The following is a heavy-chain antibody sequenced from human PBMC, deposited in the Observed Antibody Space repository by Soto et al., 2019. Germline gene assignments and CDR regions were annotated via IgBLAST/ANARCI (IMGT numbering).Heavy chain of an antibody. V-gene: IGHV2-5*02. D-gene: IGHD3-9*01. CDR3: EHIYYDILTGPNSFDP. Sequence: QITLKESGPTLVKPTQTLTLTCTFSGFSLSTSGVGVGWIRQPPGKALEWLALIYWDDEKRYSLSLKSRLTITNDIPKNQGVRTMTTKDPVDTARYYCEHIYYDILTGPNSFDPWGQGTLVTVFS. CDR2: IYWDDEK. J-gene: IGHJ5*02. CDR1: GFSLSTSGVG.